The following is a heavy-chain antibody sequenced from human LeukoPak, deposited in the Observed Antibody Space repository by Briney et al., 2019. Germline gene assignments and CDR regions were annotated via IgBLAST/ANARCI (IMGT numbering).Heavy chain of an antibody. Sequence: GGSLRLSCAASGFTFSSSAMSWVRQAPGKGLEWVSSISGSGDSTYYADSVKGRFTISRDNSKNTLYLQMNSLRAEDTAVYYCAKGDSNWSIDYWGQGTLVTVSS. D-gene: IGHD6-13*01. CDR1: GFTFSSSA. J-gene: IGHJ4*02. CDR2: ISGSGDST. V-gene: IGHV3-23*01. CDR3: AKGDSNWSIDY.